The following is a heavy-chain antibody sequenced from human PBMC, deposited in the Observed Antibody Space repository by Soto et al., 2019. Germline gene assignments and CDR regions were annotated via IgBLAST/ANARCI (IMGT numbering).Heavy chain of an antibody. D-gene: IGHD6-13*01. V-gene: IGHV1-8*01. CDR1: VYTFTSYD. CDR3: ARELSSSWRFDY. CDR2: MNPNSANT. Sequence: QVQLVQSGAEVKKPGASVKVSCKASVYTFTSYDINWVRQATGQGLEWMGWMNPNSANTGYAQKFQGRVTMTRNTSKSTAYMELSSLRSEDTAVYYCARELSSSWRFDYWGQGTLVTVSS. J-gene: IGHJ4*02.